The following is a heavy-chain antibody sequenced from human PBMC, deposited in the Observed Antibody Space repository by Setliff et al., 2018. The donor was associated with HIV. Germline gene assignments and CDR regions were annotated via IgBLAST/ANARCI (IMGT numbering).Heavy chain of an antibody. Sequence: ASVKVSCKASGDTLSIHPISWVRQAPGRGLEWMGGIIPILGTPNYAQKFQGRVKITADKATSTIYVEVNSLTFDDTAVIYCAREGGMYGSDHHFDSWGQGTPVTVSS. CDR3: AREGGMYGSDHHFDS. V-gene: IGHV1-69*10. D-gene: IGHD6-19*01. J-gene: IGHJ4*02. CDR2: IIPILGTP. CDR1: GDTLSIHP.